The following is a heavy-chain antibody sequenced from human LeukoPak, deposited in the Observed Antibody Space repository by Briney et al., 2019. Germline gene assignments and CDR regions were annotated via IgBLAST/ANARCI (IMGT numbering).Heavy chain of an antibody. D-gene: IGHD1-26*01. Sequence: SGGSLRLSCEASGFTFSTFGMTWVRQAPGKGLEWVSFISTVNDGTYYADSVKGRFTISRDISKNTLYLQMNSLRAEDTAVYYCAKLGATGTRVFDYWGQGALITVSS. CDR1: GFTFSTFG. J-gene: IGHJ4*02. CDR3: AKLGATGTRVFDY. V-gene: IGHV3-23*01. CDR2: ISTVNDGT.